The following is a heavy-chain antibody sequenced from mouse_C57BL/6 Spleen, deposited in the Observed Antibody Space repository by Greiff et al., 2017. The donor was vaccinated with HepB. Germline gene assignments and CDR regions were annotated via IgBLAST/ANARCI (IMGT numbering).Heavy chain of an antibody. CDR1: GFTFSDYG. J-gene: IGHJ4*01. CDR2: ISSGSSTI. V-gene: IGHV5-17*01. Sequence: EVQRVESGGGLVKPGGSLKLSCAASGFTFSDYGMHWVRQAPEKGLEWVAYISSGSSTIYYADTVKGRFTISRDNAKNTLFLQMTSLRSEDTAMYYCATYSNDAMDYWGQGTSVTVSA. CDR3: ATYSNDAMDY. D-gene: IGHD2-5*01.